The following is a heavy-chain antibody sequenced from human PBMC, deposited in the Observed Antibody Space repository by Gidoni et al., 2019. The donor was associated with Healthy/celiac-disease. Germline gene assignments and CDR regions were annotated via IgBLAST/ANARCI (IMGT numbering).Heavy chain of an antibody. D-gene: IGHD1-26*01. V-gene: IGHV3-21*01. CDR2: ISSSSSYI. CDR3: ARDRTGATDY. Sequence: EVQLVESGGGLVKPGGSLSLSCAASGFTFSSYSMNWVRQAPGKGLEWVSSISSSSSYIYYADSVKGRFTISRDNAKNSLYLQMNSLRAEDTAVYYCARDRTGATDYWGQGTLVTVSS. J-gene: IGHJ4*02. CDR1: GFTFSSYS.